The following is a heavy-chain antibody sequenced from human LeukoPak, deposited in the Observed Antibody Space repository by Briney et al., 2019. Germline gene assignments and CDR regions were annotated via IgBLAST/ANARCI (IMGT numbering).Heavy chain of an antibody. J-gene: IGHJ4*02. CDR3: TRDLSGHYSIDY. CDR2: ISNNGRNK. Sequence: GGSLRLSCAASGFTFSSYAIHWVRQAPGKGLEWVAFISNNGRNKDYADSVKGRFTISRDNSKNMLYLQVNSLRPEDTAVCYCTRDLSGHYSIDYWGLGTLVTVSS. CDR1: GFTFSSYA. V-gene: IGHV3-30*04. D-gene: IGHD3-22*01.